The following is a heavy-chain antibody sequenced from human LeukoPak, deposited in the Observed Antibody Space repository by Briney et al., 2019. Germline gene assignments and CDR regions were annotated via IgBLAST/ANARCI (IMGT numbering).Heavy chain of an antibody. J-gene: IGHJ4*02. Sequence: PSETLSLTCTVSDGSISGHYWSWIRQPPGKELEWIGYIYYSGSTNYNPSLKSRVTISADTSKNQFSLKLSSVTAADTAVYFCATLDASLAHLSGSFPDYWGQGTLVTVSS. D-gene: IGHD3-10*01. CDR1: DGSISGHY. CDR3: ATLDASLAHLSGSFPDY. V-gene: IGHV4-59*08. CDR2: IYYSGST.